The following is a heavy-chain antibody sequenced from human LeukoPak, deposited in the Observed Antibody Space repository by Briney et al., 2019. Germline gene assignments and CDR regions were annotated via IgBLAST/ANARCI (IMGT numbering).Heavy chain of an antibody. CDR3: ARSSEYDFFFDY. Sequence: SETLSLTCTVSGGSISSYYWSWIRQPPGKGLEWIGYIYYSGSTNYNPSLKSRVTKSVDTSKNQFSLKLSSVTAADTAVYYCARSSEYDFFFDYWGQGTLVTVSS. CDR2: IYYSGST. J-gene: IGHJ4*02. CDR1: GGSISSYY. D-gene: IGHD3-3*01. V-gene: IGHV4-59*01.